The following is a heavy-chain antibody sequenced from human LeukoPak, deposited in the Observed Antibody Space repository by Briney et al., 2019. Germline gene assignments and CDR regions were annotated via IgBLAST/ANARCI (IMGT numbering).Heavy chain of an antibody. CDR2: INHSGST. Sequence: SETLSLTCAVYGGSFSGYYWSWIRQPPGKGLEWIGEINHSGSTNYNPSLKSRVTISVDTSKNQFSLKLSSVTAADTAVYYCGRHGVTMSRAFDIWGQGTMVTVSS. CDR1: GGSFSGYY. J-gene: IGHJ3*02. CDR3: GRHGVTMSRAFDI. D-gene: IGHD4/OR15-4a*01. V-gene: IGHV4-34*01.